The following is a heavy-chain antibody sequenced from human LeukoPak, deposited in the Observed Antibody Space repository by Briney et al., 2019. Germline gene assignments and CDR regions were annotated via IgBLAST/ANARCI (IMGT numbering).Heavy chain of an antibody. CDR3: ARDTASIAARPDYFDY. V-gene: IGHV3-21*01. D-gene: IGHD6-6*01. Sequence: GGSLRLSCAASGFTFSSYSMNWVRQAPGKGLEWVSSISSSSSYIYYADSVKGRFTISRDNAKNSLYLQMNSLRAEDTAVYYCARDTASIAARPDYFDYWGQGTLVIVSS. J-gene: IGHJ4*02. CDR2: ISSSSSYI. CDR1: GFTFSSYS.